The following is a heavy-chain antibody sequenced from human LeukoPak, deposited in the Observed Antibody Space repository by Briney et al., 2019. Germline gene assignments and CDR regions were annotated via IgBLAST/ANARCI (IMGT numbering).Heavy chain of an antibody. Sequence: SETLSLTCTVSGGSISSYYWSWIRQPPGKGLEWIGYIYYSGSTNYNPSLKSRVTISVDTSKNQFSLKLSSVTAADTAVYYCARRSLLGTPFDYWGQGTLVTVSS. CDR3: ARRSLLGTPFDY. J-gene: IGHJ4*02. D-gene: IGHD7-27*01. V-gene: IGHV4-59*08. CDR1: GGSISSYY. CDR2: IYYSGST.